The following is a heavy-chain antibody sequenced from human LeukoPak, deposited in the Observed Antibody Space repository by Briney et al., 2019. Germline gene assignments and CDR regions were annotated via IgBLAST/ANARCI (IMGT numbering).Heavy chain of an antibody. CDR3: ARDSSGLYSGLYYYYMDV. Sequence: ASVKVSCKASGYTFTGYYMHWVRQAPGQGLEWMGWINPNSGGTKYAQKFQGKVAMTRDTSISTAYMDLSRLRSDDTAVYYCARDSSGLYSGLYYYYMDVWGKGTTVTVSS. CDR2: INPNSGGT. V-gene: IGHV1-2*02. CDR1: GYTFTGYY. D-gene: IGHD6-19*01. J-gene: IGHJ6*03.